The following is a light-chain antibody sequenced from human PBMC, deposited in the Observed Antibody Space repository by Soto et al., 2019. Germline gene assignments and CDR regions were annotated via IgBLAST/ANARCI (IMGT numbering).Light chain of an antibody. V-gene: IGLV1-44*01. CDR3: AAWDDSLNGWV. J-gene: IGLJ3*02. Sequence: QSVLTQPPSASGTPGQRVTISCSGSSSNIGSNTVNWYQQLPGTAPKVLIYSNNQRPSGVPDRFSGSKSGTSASLVISGLQSEDEAEYYCAAWDDSLNGWVFGGGTKLTVL. CDR1: SSNIGSNT. CDR2: SNN.